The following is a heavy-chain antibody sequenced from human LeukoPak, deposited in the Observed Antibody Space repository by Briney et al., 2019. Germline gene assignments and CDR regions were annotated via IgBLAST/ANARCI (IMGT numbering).Heavy chain of an antibody. CDR3: ARDLENYYDSSGYYTWYFDY. CDR2: IHTSGST. Sequence: SQTLSLTCTVSGGSISSGSYYWSWIRQPAGKGLEWIGRIHTSGSTNYNPSLKSRVTISVDTSKDQFSLKLSSVTAADTAVYYCARDLENYYDSSGYYTWYFDYWGQGTLVTVSS. V-gene: IGHV4-61*02. CDR1: GGSISSGSYY. D-gene: IGHD3-22*01. J-gene: IGHJ4*02.